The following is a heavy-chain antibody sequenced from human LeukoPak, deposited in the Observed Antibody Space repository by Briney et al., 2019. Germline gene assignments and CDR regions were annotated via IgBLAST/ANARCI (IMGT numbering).Heavy chain of an antibody. CDR1: GFVFDDFS. CDR3: TKATTRRVPAATIDS. Sequence: GGSLRLSCAASGFVFDDFSMFWVRQVPGKGLEWVSSITWHGRSTAYADSVRGRFTISRDNAKYSLYLQMNSLRPEDTAFYYCTKATTRRVPAATIDSWGQGTLVTVSS. CDR2: ITWHGRST. D-gene: IGHD6-13*01. J-gene: IGHJ4*02. V-gene: IGHV3-9*01.